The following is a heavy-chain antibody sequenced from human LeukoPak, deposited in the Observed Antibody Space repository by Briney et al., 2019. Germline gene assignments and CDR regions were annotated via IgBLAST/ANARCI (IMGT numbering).Heavy chain of an antibody. CDR3: AKDDGGWFGPEGLDY. CDR2: ISGSGGST. D-gene: IGHD3-10*01. J-gene: IGHJ4*02. Sequence: GGSLRLSCAASGITFSSYGMSWVRQAPGKGLEWVSAISGSGGSTYYADSVKGRFTISRDNSKNTLYLQMNSLRAEDTAVYYCAKDDGGWFGPEGLDYWGQGTLVTVSS. V-gene: IGHV3-23*01. CDR1: GITFSSYG.